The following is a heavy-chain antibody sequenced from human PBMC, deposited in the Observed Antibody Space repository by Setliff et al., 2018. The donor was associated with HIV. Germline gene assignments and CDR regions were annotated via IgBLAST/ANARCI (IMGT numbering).Heavy chain of an antibody. CDR3: ARDPPGYGDSNDY. V-gene: IGHV4-61*01. CDR1: GGSVGSGSYY. J-gene: IGHJ4*02. CDR2: IYYTGST. D-gene: IGHD4-17*01. Sequence: SSETLSLTSTVSGGSVGSGSYYWSWVRQPPGKGLEWIGYIYYTGSTNYNPSLKSRLTISVDTSKNQFSLKLRSVTAADTAVYYCARDPPGYGDSNDYWGQGTLVTVSS.